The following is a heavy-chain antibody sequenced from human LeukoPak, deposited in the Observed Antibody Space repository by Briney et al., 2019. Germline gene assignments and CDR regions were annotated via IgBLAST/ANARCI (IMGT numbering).Heavy chain of an antibody. CDR3: ARVHIQGYITY. Sequence: PSETLSLTCTVSGGSISSYYWSWIRQPPGKGLEWIGYIYYSGSTNYNPSLKSRVTISVDTSKNQFSLKLSSVTAADTAVYYCARVHIQGYITYWGQGTLVTVSS. CDR1: GGSISSYY. V-gene: IGHV4-59*01. D-gene: IGHD5-24*01. J-gene: IGHJ4*02. CDR2: IYYSGST.